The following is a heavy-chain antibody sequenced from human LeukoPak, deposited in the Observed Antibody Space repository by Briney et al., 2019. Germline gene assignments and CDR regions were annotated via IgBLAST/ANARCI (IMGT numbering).Heavy chain of an antibody. CDR1: GFTFSSYA. J-gene: IGHJ4*02. D-gene: IGHD3-22*01. CDR2: ISGSGGST. CDR3: AKDTPLDYYDSSGSYYFDY. Sequence: GGSLRLSCAASGFTFSSYAMSWVRQAPGKGLEWVSAISGSGGSTYYADSVKGRFTISRDNSKNTLYLQMNSLRAEDTAVYYCAKDTPLDYYDSSGSYYFDYWGQGTLVAVSS. V-gene: IGHV3-23*01.